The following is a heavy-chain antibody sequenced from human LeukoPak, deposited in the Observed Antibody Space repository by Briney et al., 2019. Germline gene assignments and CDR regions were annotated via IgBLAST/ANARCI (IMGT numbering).Heavy chain of an antibody. Sequence: PGGSLRLSCAASGFTFSRYSMNWVRQAPGKGLEWVSSISSSSSYIYYADSVRGRFTISRDNAKNSLYLQMNSLRAEDTAVYYCARAMSYYYDSSGYYYRAGYFDYWGQGTLVTVSS. CDR1: GFTFSRYS. V-gene: IGHV3-21*01. CDR3: ARAMSYYYDSSGYYYRAGYFDY. CDR2: ISSSSSYI. J-gene: IGHJ4*02. D-gene: IGHD3-22*01.